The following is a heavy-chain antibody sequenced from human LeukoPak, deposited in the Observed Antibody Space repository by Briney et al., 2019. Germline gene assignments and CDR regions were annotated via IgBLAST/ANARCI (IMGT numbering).Heavy chain of an antibody. CDR2: IYPGDSDT. CDR3: ARIHYDCVWGSYRYPYFDY. D-gene: IGHD3-16*02. J-gene: IGHJ4*02. Sequence: GESLKVSCKGSGYSFTSYWIGWVRQMPGKGLEWMGIIYPGDSDTRYSPSFQGQVTISADKSISTAYLQWSSLKASDTAMYYCARIHYDCVWGSYRYPYFDYWGQGTLVTVSS. V-gene: IGHV5-51*01. CDR1: GYSFTSYW.